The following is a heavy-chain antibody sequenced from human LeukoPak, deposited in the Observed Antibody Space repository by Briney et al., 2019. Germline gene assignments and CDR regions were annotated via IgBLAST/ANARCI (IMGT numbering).Heavy chain of an antibody. CDR2: INHSGST. V-gene: IGHV4-39*07. J-gene: IGHJ6*02. D-gene: IGHD6-19*01. Sequence: SETLSLTCTVSGGSISSSSYYWSWIRQPPGKGLEWIGEINHSGSTNYNPSLKSRVTISVDTSKNQFSLKLSSVTAADTAVYYCARGVSGWSLYNYYYYGMDVWGQGTTVTVSS. CDR1: GGSISSSSYY. CDR3: ARGVSGWSLYNYYYYGMDV.